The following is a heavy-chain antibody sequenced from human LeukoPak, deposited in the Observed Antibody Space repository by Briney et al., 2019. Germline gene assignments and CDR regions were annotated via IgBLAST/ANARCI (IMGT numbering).Heavy chain of an antibody. V-gene: IGHV3-23*01. J-gene: IGHJ4*02. D-gene: IGHD3-10*01. Sequence: PGGSLRLSCAASGFTFSSYAMSWVRQAPGKGPEWVSGISGGGTGTYYADSVKGRFTISRDNSKSTLYLQMNSLRAGDTALYYCAKYGSGNFFDYWGQGTLVTVSS. CDR2: ISGGGTGT. CDR1: GFTFSSYA. CDR3: AKYGSGNFFDY.